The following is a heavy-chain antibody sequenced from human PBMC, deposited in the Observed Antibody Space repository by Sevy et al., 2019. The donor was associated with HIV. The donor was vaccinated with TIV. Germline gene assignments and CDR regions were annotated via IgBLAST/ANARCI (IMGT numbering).Heavy chain of an antibody. CDR1: GFTFSSYA. CDR2: ISGSGGST. Sequence: GGSLRLSCAASGFTFSSYAMSWVRQAPGKGLEWVSAISGSGGSTYYGDSVKGRFTISRDNSKNTLYLQMNSLRGEDTAVYYCVLMDTAIYRGYYYYGMDVWGQGTTVTVSS. J-gene: IGHJ6*02. D-gene: IGHD5-18*01. V-gene: IGHV3-23*01. CDR3: VLMDTAIYRGYYYYGMDV.